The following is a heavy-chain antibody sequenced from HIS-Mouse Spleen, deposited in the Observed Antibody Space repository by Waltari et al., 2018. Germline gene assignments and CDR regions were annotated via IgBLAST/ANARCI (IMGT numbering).Heavy chain of an antibody. J-gene: IGHJ2*01. CDR3: AREIPYSSSWYDWYFDL. D-gene: IGHD6-13*01. V-gene: IGHV4-39*07. CDR2: IYYSGST. Sequence: QLQLQESGPGLVKPSETLSLTCTVSGGSISSSSYYWGWIRQPPGTGLEWIGSIYYSGSTYYNPSLKSRVTISVDTSKNQFSLKLSSVTAADTAVYYCAREIPYSSSWYDWYFDLWGSGTLVTVSS. CDR1: GGSISSSSYY.